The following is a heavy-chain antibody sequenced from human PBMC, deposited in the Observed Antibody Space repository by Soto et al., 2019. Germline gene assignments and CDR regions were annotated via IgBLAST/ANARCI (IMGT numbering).Heavy chain of an antibody. Sequence: QLQLQESGSGLVKPSQTLSLTCGISGGSISGSTYSWNWIRQPPGKGLEWIGHNYHSGVTNYNPSLKSRVTISVDRSKNEFSLKLSSVTAADTAVYYCARGSNRNGYYEGFDNWGQGTLATVSS. CDR2: NYHSGVT. D-gene: IGHD3-22*01. CDR3: ARGSNRNGYYEGFDN. V-gene: IGHV4-30-2*01. CDR1: GGSISGSTYS. J-gene: IGHJ5*02.